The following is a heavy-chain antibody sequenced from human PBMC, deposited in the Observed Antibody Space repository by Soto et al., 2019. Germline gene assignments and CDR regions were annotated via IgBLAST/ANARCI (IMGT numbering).Heavy chain of an antibody. Sequence: SETQSLTCTVSGGYLRSSGCYWGWIRQHPGKGLEWIGSIYYSESTYYNPSLKSRVTISVDTSKNQFSLKLSSVTAADTAVYYCARLDIVVVPAAISLYYYYGMDVWGQGTTVTISS. CDR3: ARLDIVVVPAAISLYYYYGMDV. D-gene: IGHD2-2*02. CDR1: GGYLRSSGCY. V-gene: IGHV4-39*01. CDR2: IYYSEST. J-gene: IGHJ6*02.